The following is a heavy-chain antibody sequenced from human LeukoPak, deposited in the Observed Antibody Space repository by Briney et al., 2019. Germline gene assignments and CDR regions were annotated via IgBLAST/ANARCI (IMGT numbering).Heavy chain of an antibody. Sequence: SETLSLTCAVYGGSFSGYYWSWIRQPPGKGLEWIGEINHSGSTNYNPSLKSRVTISVDTSKNQFSLKLSSVTAADTAVYYCARGPRTRTAIRYWGQGTLVTVSS. V-gene: IGHV4-34*01. D-gene: IGHD5-18*01. J-gene: IGHJ4*02. CDR2: INHSGST. CDR1: GGSFSGYY. CDR3: ARGPRTRTAIRY.